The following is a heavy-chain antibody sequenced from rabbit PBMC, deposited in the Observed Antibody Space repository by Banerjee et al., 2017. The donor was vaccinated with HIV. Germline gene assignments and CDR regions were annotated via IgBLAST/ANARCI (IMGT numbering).Heavy chain of an antibody. CDR3: VKDYSGWGADL. D-gene: IGHD4-1*01. J-gene: IGHJ4*01. CDR1: GFSFSGNYY. Sequence: QLEESGGDLVKPEGSLTLTCTASGFSFSGNYYMSWVRQAPGKGLERIGVIVVAKGNTYYASWVNGRFTISSDNAQNTVFLQLHSLTAADTATYFCVKDYSGWGADLWGPGTLVTVS. V-gene: IGHV1S7*01. CDR2: IVVAKGNT.